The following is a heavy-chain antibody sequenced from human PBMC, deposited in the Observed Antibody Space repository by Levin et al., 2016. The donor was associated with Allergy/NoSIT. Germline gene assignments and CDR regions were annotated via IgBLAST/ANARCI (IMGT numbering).Heavy chain of an antibody. CDR1: GFTFSDYY. D-gene: IGHD6-13*01. Sequence: GGSLRLSCAASGFTFSDYYMTWIRQAPGKGLEWVSYISSSTTYTNYADSVKGRFTISRDNAKNSLYLQMNSLRAEDTAVYYCASGPRAGSSSWYSYYVMDVWGQGTTVTVSS. CDR3: ASGPRAGSSSWYSYYVMDV. CDR2: ISSSTTYT. V-gene: IGHV3-11*03. J-gene: IGHJ6*02.